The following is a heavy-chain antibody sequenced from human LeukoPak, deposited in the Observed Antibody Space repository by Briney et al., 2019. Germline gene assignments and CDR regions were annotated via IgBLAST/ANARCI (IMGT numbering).Heavy chain of an antibody. CDR3: ARDNSGVSAGYYYYYMDV. CDR2: IYTSGST. D-gene: IGHD3-10*01. Sequence: SETLSLTCTVSGGSISSYYWSWIRQPAGKALDWIGRIYTSGSTNYNPSLKSRVTMSVDTSKNQFSLKLSSVTAADTAVYYCARDNSGVSAGYYYYYMDVWGKGTTVTVSS. CDR1: GGSISSYY. V-gene: IGHV4-4*07. J-gene: IGHJ6*03.